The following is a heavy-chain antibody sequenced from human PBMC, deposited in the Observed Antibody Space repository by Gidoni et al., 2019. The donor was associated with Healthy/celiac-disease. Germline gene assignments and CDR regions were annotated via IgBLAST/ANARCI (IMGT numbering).Heavy chain of an antibody. CDR3: AKDILAVAGTIDY. J-gene: IGHJ4*02. Sequence: EGQLVESGGGLVQPGRYLRLYCAASGFPFDDYAMHWVRQAPGKGLEWVSGISWNSGSIGYADSVKGRFTISRDNAKNSLYLQMNSLRAEDTALYYCAKDILAVAGTIDYWGQGTLVTVSS. CDR1: GFPFDDYA. CDR2: ISWNSGSI. D-gene: IGHD6-19*01. V-gene: IGHV3-9*01.